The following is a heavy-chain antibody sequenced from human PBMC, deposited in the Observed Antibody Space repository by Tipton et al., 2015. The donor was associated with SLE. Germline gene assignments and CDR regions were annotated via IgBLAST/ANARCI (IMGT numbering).Heavy chain of an antibody. CDR1: GFAFSSSW. CDR3: ARAADDGDRSCFDY. CDR2: IKEDGSEK. J-gene: IGHJ4*02. D-gene: IGHD4-17*01. V-gene: IGHV3-7*01. Sequence: SLRLSCTASGFAFSSSWMNWVRQAPGKGLEWVANIKEDGSEKYYVDSVKDRLTISRDNAKNSLSLQMNSLRAGDTGVYYCARAADDGDRSCFDYWGQGTLVIVSS.